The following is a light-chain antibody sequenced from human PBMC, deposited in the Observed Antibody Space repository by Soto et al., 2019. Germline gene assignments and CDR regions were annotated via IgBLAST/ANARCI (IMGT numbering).Light chain of an antibody. V-gene: IGKV1-33*01. J-gene: IGKJ3*01. Sequence: DIQMTQSPSSLSASVGDRVTITCQASQDISNNLNWYQQKPGKAPKLLIYDASNLETGVPSRFCGNGSGTDFSFTISSLQPDDIATYYCQQYDNLRLFTIGPGTQVDIK. CDR3: QQYDNLRLFT. CDR1: QDISNN. CDR2: DAS.